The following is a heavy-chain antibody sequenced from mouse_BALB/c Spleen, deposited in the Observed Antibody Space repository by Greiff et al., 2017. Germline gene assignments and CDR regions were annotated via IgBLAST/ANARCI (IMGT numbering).Heavy chain of an antibody. CDR1: GYAFSSYW. D-gene: IGHD2-4*01. CDR2: IYPGDGDT. Sequence: VKLMESGAELVRPGSSVKISCKASGYAFSSYWMNWVKQRPGQGLEWIGQIYPGDGDTNYNGKFKGKATLTADKSSSTAYMQLSSLTSEDSAVYFCARWDYDYAWFAYWGQGTLVTVSA. J-gene: IGHJ3*01. V-gene: IGHV1-80*01. CDR3: ARWDYDYAWFAY.